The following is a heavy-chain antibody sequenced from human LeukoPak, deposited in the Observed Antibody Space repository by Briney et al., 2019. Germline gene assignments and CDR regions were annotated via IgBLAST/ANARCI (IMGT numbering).Heavy chain of an antibody. Sequence: GGPLTLSCEASGLTFRSYAMSWVRQARGKGLEWVSGISGGGDNTHYADSVKGRFTISRDNSRNTLYLQMNSLRVEDTAVYYCAKDRGFLLDTGQLEYWGQGTLVTVSS. V-gene: IGHV3-23*01. CDR2: ISGGGDNT. D-gene: IGHD3-10*01. CDR3: AKDRGFLLDTGQLEY. J-gene: IGHJ4*02. CDR1: GLTFRSYA.